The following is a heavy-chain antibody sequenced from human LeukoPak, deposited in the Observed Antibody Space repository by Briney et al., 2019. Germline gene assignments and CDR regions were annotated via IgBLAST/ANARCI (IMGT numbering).Heavy chain of an antibody. J-gene: IGHJ4*02. Sequence: PGRSLRLSCAASGFTFSSYGMHWVRQAPGKGLEWVAVIWYDGSNKYYADSVKGRFTISRDNSKNTLYLQMNSLRAEDTAVYHCARGGEDCSSTSCYGECYFDYWGQGTLVTVSS. D-gene: IGHD2-2*01. V-gene: IGHV3-33*01. CDR1: GFTFSSYG. CDR2: IWYDGSNK. CDR3: ARGGEDCSSTSCYGECYFDY.